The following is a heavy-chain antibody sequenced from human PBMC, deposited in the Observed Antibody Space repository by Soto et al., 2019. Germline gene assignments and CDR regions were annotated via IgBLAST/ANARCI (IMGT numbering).Heavy chain of an antibody. V-gene: IGHV3-23*01. J-gene: IGHJ4*02. CDR2: IGGSGGNT. Sequence: EVQLLESGGGLVQPGGSLRLSCAASGFIFNAYAMTWVRQAPGKGLEWVSAIGGSGGNTYYAASVKGRFTISRDNSKDTVDLEMNRLRVDDAAVYLCERVASDYINSADHWGQGILVTVSS. CDR1: GFIFNAYA. CDR3: ERVASDYINSADH. D-gene: IGHD4-4*01.